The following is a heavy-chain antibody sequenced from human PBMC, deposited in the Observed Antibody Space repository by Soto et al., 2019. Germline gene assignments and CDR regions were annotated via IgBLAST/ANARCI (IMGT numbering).Heavy chain of an antibody. Sequence: ETLSLTCAVYGGSFSGYYWSWIRQPPGKGLEWIGEINHSGRTNYNPSLKSRVTISVDTSKNQFSLKLSSVTAADTAVYYCARERYCSGGSCLRGYYGMDVWGQGTTVTVSS. J-gene: IGHJ6*02. D-gene: IGHD2-15*01. CDR2: INHSGRT. V-gene: IGHV4-34*01. CDR3: ARERYCSGGSCLRGYYGMDV. CDR1: GGSFSGYY.